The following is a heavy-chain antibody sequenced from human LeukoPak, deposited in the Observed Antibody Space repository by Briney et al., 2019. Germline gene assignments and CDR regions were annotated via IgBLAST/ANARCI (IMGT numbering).Heavy chain of an antibody. V-gene: IGHV1-8*01. J-gene: IGHJ6*02. D-gene: IGHD3-3*01. CDR1: GYTFTSYD. Sequence: ASVKVSCKASGYTFTSYDINWVRQATGQGLEWMGWMNPNSGNTGYAQKFQGRVTMTRNTSISTAYMELSSLRSEDTAVYYCARVGASNYYYYYGMDVWGQGTTVTVSS. CDR3: ARVGASNYYYYYGMDV. CDR2: MNPNSGNT.